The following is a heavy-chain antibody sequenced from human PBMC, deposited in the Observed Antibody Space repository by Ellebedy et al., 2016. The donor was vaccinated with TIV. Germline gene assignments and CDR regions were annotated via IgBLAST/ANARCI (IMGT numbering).Heavy chain of an antibody. CDR3: ARAASGYDLGYYYYGMDV. D-gene: IGHD5-12*01. CDR2: IIPILGIA. J-gene: IGHJ6*02. V-gene: IGHV1-69*04. Sequence: SVKVSCXASGGTFSSYAISWVRQAPGQGLEWMGRIIPILGIANYAQKFQGRVTITADKSTSTAYMELSSLRSEDTAVYYCARAASGYDLGYYYYGMDVWGQGTTVTVSS. CDR1: GGTFSSYA.